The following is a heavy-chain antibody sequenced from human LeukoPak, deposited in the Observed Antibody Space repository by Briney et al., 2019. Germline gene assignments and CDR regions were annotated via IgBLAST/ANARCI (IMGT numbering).Heavy chain of an antibody. D-gene: IGHD3-10*01. CDR3: ARHSSASYYHGSGSYYNVN. CDR2: VSYSGRT. Sequence: SETLSLTCTVSGGSISSSNYYWGWIRQPPGKGLEWIGSVSYSGRTYYNPSLKGRVTISVDTSKHQFSLKLSSVTAAGTAVYYCARHSSASYYHGSGSYYNVNWGQGTLVTVSS. J-gene: IGHJ4*02. V-gene: IGHV4-39*01. CDR1: GGSISSSNYY.